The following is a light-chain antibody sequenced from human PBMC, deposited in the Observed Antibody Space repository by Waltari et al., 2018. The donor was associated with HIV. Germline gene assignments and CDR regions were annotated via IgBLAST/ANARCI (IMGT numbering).Light chain of an antibody. Sequence: QSVLTQPPSVSAAPGQKVTISCSGSTSNIGSNSVSWYQQLPGTAPKLITYENDKRPSGISDRFSGFKSGSAATLGITGLQTGDEAEYYCGTWDRSLSGGVVGGGTKLTVL. J-gene: IGLJ2*01. CDR2: END. CDR1: TSNIGSNS. CDR3: GTWDRSLSGGV. V-gene: IGLV1-51*02.